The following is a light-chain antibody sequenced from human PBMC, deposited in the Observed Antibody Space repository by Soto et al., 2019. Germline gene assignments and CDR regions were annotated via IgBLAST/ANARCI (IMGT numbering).Light chain of an antibody. V-gene: IGLV2-14*01. CDR1: SSDVGGYNY. CDR2: EVS. Sequence: QSALTQPPSVSGAPGQSITISCTGTSSDVGGYNYVSWYQQHPGKAPKLLIYEVSNRPSGVSNRFSGSKSGNTASLTISGLQAEDEADYYCSSYTSSIIDYVFGTGTKVTVL. J-gene: IGLJ1*01. CDR3: SSYTSSIIDYV.